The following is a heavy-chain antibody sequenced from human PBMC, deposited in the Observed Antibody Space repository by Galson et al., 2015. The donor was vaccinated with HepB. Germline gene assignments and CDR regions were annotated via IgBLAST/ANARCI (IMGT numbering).Heavy chain of an antibody. CDR1: GFTVSSNY. CDR2: IYSGGST. J-gene: IGHJ6*02. V-gene: IGHV3-53*01. CDR3: ARDRISGYVDYGMDV. Sequence: SLRLSCAASGFTVSSNYMSWVRQAPGKGLEWVSVIYSGGSTYYADSVKGRFTISRDNSKNTLYLQMNSLRAEDTAVYYCARDRISGYVDYGMDVWGQGTTVTVSS. D-gene: IGHD5-12*01.